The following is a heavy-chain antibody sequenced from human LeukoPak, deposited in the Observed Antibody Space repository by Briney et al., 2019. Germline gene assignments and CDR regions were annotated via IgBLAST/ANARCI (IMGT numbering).Heavy chain of an antibody. J-gene: IGHJ4*02. CDR1: GYTFTSYY. D-gene: IGHD3-22*01. CDR2: INPSGGST. Sequence: GASVKVFCKASGYTFTSYYMHWVRQAPGQGLEWMGIINPSGGSTSYAQKFQGRVTMTRDTSTSTVYMELSSLRSEDTAVYYCARVGGEYYYDSSGYPDYWGQGTLVTVSS. V-gene: IGHV1-46*01. CDR3: ARVGGEYYYDSSGYPDY.